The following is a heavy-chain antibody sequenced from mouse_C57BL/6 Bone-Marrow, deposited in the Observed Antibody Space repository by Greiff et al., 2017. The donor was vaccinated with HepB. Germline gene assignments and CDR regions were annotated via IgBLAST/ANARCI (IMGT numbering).Heavy chain of an antibody. J-gene: IGHJ2*01. CDR1: GYTFTSYW. CDR2: INPSNGGT. Sequence: QVQLQQSGTELVKPGASVKLSCKASGYTFTSYWMHWVKQRPGQGLEWIGNINPSNGGTNYNEKFKSKATLTVDKSSSTAYMQLSSLTSEDSAVYYCARSRDTVVAKSYFDYWGQGTTLTVSS. D-gene: IGHD1-1*01. CDR3: ARSRDTVVAKSYFDY. V-gene: IGHV1-53*01.